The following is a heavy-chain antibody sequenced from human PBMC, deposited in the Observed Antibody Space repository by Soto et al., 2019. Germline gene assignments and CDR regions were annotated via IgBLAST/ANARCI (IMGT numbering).Heavy chain of an antibody. Sequence: SETLSLTCAVSGGSISSSNWWSWVRQPPGKGLEWIGEIYHSGSTNYNPSLKSRVTISVDKSKNQFSLKLSSVTAADTAVYYCARDSSTYGGGGTGEVKENWFDPWGQGSLVRVSS. J-gene: IGHJ5*02. CDR2: IYHSGST. D-gene: IGHD2-8*01. V-gene: IGHV4-4*02. CDR1: GGSISSSNW. CDR3: ARDSSTYGGGGTGEVKENWFDP.